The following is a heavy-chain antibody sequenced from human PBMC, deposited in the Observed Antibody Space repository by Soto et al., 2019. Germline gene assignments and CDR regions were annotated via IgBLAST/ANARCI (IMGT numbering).Heavy chain of an antibody. J-gene: IGHJ6*02. CDR2: INHSGST. Sequence: SETLSLTCAVYGGSFSGYYWSWIRQPPGKGLEWIGEINHSGSTNYNPSLKSRVTISVDTSKNQFSLKLSSVTAADTAVYYCACISSGLYRYGFYYYGMDVWGQGTTVTVSS. D-gene: IGHD5-18*01. CDR1: GGSFSGYY. V-gene: IGHV4-34*01. CDR3: ACISSGLYRYGFYYYGMDV.